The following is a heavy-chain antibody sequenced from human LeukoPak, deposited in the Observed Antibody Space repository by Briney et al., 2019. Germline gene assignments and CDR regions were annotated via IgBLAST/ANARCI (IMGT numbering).Heavy chain of an antibody. CDR2: IYYSGST. CDR1: GGSISSYY. J-gene: IGHJ4*02. D-gene: IGHD3-3*01. CDR3: VRAGGHYDFWSGYPTPFDY. V-gene: IGHV4-59*01. Sequence: SETLSLTCTVSGGSISSYYWSWIRQPPGKGLEWIGYIYYSGSTNYNPSLKSRVTISVDTSKNQFSLKLSSVTAADTAVYYCVRAGGHYDFWSGYPTPFDYWGQGTLVTVSS.